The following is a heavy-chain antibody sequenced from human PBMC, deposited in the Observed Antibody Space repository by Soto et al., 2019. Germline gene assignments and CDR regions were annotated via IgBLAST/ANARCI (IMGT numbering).Heavy chain of an antibody. CDR1: GFTFSSYG. Sequence: QVQLVESGGGVVQPGRSLRLSCAASGFTFSSYGMHWVRQAPGKGLEWVAVISYDGSNKYYADSVKGRFTISRDNSKNTLYVQINSLRAEDTAGDYCAKDDRGFGNWFDPWGQGTLVTVSS. D-gene: IGHD3-10*01. J-gene: IGHJ5*02. CDR2: ISYDGSNK. CDR3: AKDDRGFGNWFDP. V-gene: IGHV3-30*18.